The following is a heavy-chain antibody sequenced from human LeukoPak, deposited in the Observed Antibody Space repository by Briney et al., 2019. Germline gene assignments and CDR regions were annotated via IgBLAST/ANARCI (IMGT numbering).Heavy chain of an antibody. CDR2: ISSNGGST. J-gene: IGHJ4*02. Sequence: GGSLRLSCAASGFTFSSYAMHWVRQAPGKGLEYASAISSNGGSTYYANSVRGRFTISRDNSKNTLYLQMGSLRAEDMAVYYCARTPGSGWHQGSQNLFDYWGQGTLVTVSS. CDR1: GFTFSSYA. V-gene: IGHV3-64*01. CDR3: ARTPGSGWHQGSQNLFDY. D-gene: IGHD6-19*01.